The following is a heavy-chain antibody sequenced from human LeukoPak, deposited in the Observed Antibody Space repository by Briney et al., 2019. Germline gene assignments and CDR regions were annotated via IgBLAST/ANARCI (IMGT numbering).Heavy chain of an antibody. Sequence: SETLSLTCTVSGGSISSYYWSWIRQPAGKGLVWIGRIYTSGSTNYNPSLKSRVTMSVDTSKNQFSLKLSSVTAADTAVYYCARDHCCTNGAPIGPWGQGTLVTVSS. CDR3: ARDHCCTNGAPIGP. V-gene: IGHV4-4*07. D-gene: IGHD2-8*01. CDR1: GGSISSYY. J-gene: IGHJ5*02. CDR2: IYTSGST.